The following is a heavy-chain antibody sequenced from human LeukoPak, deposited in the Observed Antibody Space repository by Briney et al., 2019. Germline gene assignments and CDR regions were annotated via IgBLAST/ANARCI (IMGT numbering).Heavy chain of an antibody. Sequence: GASVQVSCKASGYTFTSYDINWVRQATGQGLEWTGWMNPNSGSTGYAQKFQGRVTITRNTSISTAYMELSGLRSEDTAVYYCARGRSTGYPYYFEYWGQGTLVTVSS. CDR1: GYTFTSYD. J-gene: IGHJ4*02. D-gene: IGHD5-12*01. CDR3: ARGRSTGYPYYFEY. V-gene: IGHV1-8*03. CDR2: MNPNSGST.